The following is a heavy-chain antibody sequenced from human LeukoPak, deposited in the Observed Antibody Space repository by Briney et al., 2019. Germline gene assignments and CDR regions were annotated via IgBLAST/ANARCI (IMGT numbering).Heavy chain of an antibody. Sequence: GGSLRLSCAASGFIFNSYGIHWVRQAPGKGLEWVAVIWYAESSTYYTDSVKGRFTISRDNSKNTLFLQMNSLRAEDTAVYYCVRDSWHSNSWTSFQYWGQGTLVIVSS. CDR1: GFIFNSYG. V-gene: IGHV3-33*01. CDR3: VRDSWHSNSWTSFQY. J-gene: IGHJ1*01. CDR2: IWYAESST. D-gene: IGHD6-13*01.